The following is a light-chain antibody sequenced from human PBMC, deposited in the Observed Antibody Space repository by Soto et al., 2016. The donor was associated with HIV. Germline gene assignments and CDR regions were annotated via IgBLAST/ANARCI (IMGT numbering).Light chain of an antibody. J-gene: IGKJ2*01. Sequence: DIQMTQSPSSVSASVGDRVTITCRASQSISSWLAWYRQKPGKAPKLLIYKASSLESGVPSRFSGSGSGTEFTLTISSLQPDDFATYYCQQYNSYSYTFGQGYKLEIK. CDR1: QSISSW. CDR3: QQYNSYSYT. CDR2: KAS. V-gene: IGKV1-5*03.